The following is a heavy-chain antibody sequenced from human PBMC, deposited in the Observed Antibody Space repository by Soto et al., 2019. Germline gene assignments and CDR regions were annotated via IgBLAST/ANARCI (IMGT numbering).Heavy chain of an antibody. Sequence: GGSLRLSCEASGFPFSDYGMHWVRQAPGKGLEWVAVISYDGSTKWYASSVKGRFTISRDNSKNTLYLQMNSLRAEDTAVYYCARDLFPAYRKTYYDFWSGDYYYYGIDVWGQGTKVTFSS. CDR1: GFPFSDYG. CDR3: ARDLFPAYRKTYYDFWSGDYYYYGIDV. D-gene: IGHD3-3*01. CDR2: ISYDGSTK. V-gene: IGHV3-30*03. J-gene: IGHJ6*02.